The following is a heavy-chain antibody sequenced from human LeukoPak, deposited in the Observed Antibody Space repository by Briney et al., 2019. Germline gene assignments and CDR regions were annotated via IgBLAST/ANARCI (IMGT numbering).Heavy chain of an antibody. D-gene: IGHD6-13*01. J-gene: IGHJ4*02. CDR3: AGVESSSWYRVDY. Sequence: PSETLSLTCTVSGASVSSGSYYWSWIRQPPGKGLEWIGYIYYSGSTNYNPSLKSRVTISVDTSKNQFSLKLSSVTAADTAVYYCAGVESSSWYRVDYWGQGTLVTVSS. CDR2: IYYSGST. V-gene: IGHV4-61*01. CDR1: GASVSSGSYY.